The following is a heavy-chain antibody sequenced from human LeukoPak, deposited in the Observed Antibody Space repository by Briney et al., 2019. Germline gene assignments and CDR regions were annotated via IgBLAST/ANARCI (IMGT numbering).Heavy chain of an antibody. Sequence: PVGSLRLSCAASGFTFSNYAMGWVRQAPGEGLEWVSSISGSGDGTYYADPVKGRFTISRDNFKNTLHLQMHSLRAEETALYYCAKVPYSDYGSGRPPFMDPWGQGHTVPVSS. CDR2: ISGSGDGT. CDR3: AKVPYSDYGSGRPPFMDP. D-gene: IGHD3-10*01. J-gene: IGHJ6*02. CDR1: GFTFSNYA. V-gene: IGHV3-23*01.